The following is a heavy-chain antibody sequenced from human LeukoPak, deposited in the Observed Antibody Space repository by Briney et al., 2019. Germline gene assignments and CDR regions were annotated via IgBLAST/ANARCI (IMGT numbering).Heavy chain of an antibody. J-gene: IGHJ5*01. CDR3: ARNLATVVPVDS. CDR1: GYSINSGYY. Sequence: SETLSLTCAVSGYSINSGYYWGWIRQPPGRGLEWIGSIYHSGITYFKPSLRSRVTISIDTSKNQFSLKVNSVTAADTAVYYCARNLATVVPVDSWGQGTLVIVSS. V-gene: IGHV4-38-2*01. CDR2: IYHSGIT. D-gene: IGHD3-10*01.